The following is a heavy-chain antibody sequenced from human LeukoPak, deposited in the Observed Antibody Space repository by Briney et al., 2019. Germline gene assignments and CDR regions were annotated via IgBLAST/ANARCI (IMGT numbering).Heavy chain of an antibody. CDR2: MNPNSGNT. Sequence: ASVKVSCTASGYTFTSYDINWVRQATGQGLEWMGWMNPNSGNTGYAQKFQGRVTMTRDTSTSTVYMELSSLRSEDTAVYYCARDLTFYDFWSGNTYYYYGMDVWGQGTTVTVSS. D-gene: IGHD3-3*01. CDR3: ARDLTFYDFWSGNTYYYYGMDV. V-gene: IGHV1-8*01. CDR1: GYTFTSYD. J-gene: IGHJ6*02.